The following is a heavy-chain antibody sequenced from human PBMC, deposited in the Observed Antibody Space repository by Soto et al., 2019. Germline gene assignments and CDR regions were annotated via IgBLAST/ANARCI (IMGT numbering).Heavy chain of an antibody. V-gene: IGHV1-69*12. CDR3: ASPAWIKLWSYYYYGMDV. CDR1: GGTFSSYA. D-gene: IGHD5-18*01. Sequence: QVQLVQSGAEVKKPGSSVKVPCKASGGTFSSYAISWVRQAPGQGLEWMGGIIPIFGTANYAQKFQGRVTITADESTSPAYMELSSLRSEDTAVYYCASPAWIKLWSYYYYGMDVWGQGTTVTVSS. J-gene: IGHJ6*02. CDR2: IIPIFGTA.